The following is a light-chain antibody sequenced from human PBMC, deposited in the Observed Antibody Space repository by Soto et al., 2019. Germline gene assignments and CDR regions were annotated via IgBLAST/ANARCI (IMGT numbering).Light chain of an antibody. Sequence: SVLTQSPATLSLSPGERATLSCRASQSVNNYLAWYQQKPGQAPRLLIYDAFNRATGVPARFSGSGSGTNFTLTISSLEPEDFAVYYCQQRRSWPLTFGGGTKVEIK. CDR2: DAF. V-gene: IGKV3-11*01. J-gene: IGKJ4*01. CDR1: QSVNNY. CDR3: QQRRSWPLT.